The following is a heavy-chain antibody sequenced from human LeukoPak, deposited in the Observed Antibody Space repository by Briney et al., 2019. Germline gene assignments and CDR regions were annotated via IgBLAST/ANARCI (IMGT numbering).Heavy chain of an antibody. CDR2: INPSGGT. Sequence: ASVKVSCKASGYTFTGYYLHWVRQAPGQGLEWMGWINPSGGTNYAQKFQGRVTMTRDASIRTTYMELSRLRSDDTAVYYCARVRYRLAETYIDYWGQGTLVTVSS. V-gene: IGHV1-2*02. CDR1: GYTFTGYY. CDR3: ARVRYRLAETYIDY. J-gene: IGHJ4*02. D-gene: IGHD3-16*01.